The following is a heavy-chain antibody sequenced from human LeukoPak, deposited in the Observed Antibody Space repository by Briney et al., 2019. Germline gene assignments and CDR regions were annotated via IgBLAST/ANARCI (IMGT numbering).Heavy chain of an antibody. V-gene: IGHV1-69*13. J-gene: IGHJ6*02. CDR3: ARVGYSGYGSRYYYYYYGVDV. CDR2: IIPIFGTA. CDR1: GGTFSSYA. D-gene: IGHD5-12*01. Sequence: ASVKVSCKASGGTFSSYAISWVRQARGQGLEWMGGIIPIFGTANYAQKFQGRVTITADESTSTAYMELSSLRSEDTAVYYCARVGYSGYGSRYYYYYYGVDVWGQGTTVTVSS.